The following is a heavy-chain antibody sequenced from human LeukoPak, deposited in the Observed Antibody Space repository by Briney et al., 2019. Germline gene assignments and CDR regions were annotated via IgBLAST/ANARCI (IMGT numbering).Heavy chain of an antibody. CDR2: ISGSGGST. D-gene: IGHD6-19*01. CDR3: AKRTKAGIAVAGTMDY. Sequence: GTSLRLSCAASGFTFSSYAMSWVRQAPGKGLEWVSAISGSGGSTYYADSVKGRFTISRDNSKNTLYLQMNSLRAEDTAVYYCAKRTKAGIAVAGTMDYWGQGTLVTVSS. CDR1: GFTFSSYA. J-gene: IGHJ4*02. V-gene: IGHV3-23*01.